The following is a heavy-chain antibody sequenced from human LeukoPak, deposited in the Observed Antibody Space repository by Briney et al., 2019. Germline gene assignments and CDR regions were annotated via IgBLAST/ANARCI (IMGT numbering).Heavy chain of an antibody. CDR2: ISADNGNT. J-gene: IGHJ6*02. Sequence: ASLKVSCKDSRYTFTNYGISWVRQAPGQGLEWMGWISADNGNTKYAKKVQGRVTMTRDTSTRTAHMELRSLGSDDTAVYYCARDVGGYSQQYYYYGMDVWGQGTTVTVSS. V-gene: IGHV1-18*01. CDR3: ARDVGGYSQQYYYYGMDV. D-gene: IGHD5-12*01. CDR1: RYTFTNYG.